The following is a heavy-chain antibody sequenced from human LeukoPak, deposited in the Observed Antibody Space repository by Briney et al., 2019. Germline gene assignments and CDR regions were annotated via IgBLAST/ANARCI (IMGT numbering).Heavy chain of an antibody. J-gene: IGHJ6*02. V-gene: IGHV4-34*01. CDR2: INHSGST. CDR3: ARGLTYPYYYYGMDV. Sequence: SETLSLTCAVYGGSFSGYYWSWIRQPPGKGLEWIGEINHSGSTNYNPSLKSRVTISVHTSKNQFSLKLSSVTAADTAVYYCARGLTYPYYYYGMDVWGQGTTVTVSS. CDR1: GGSFSGYY.